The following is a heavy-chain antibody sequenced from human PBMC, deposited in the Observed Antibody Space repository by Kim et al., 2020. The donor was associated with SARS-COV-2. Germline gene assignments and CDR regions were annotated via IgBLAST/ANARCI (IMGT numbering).Heavy chain of an antibody. CDR3: ARHGTSAYYYHFDY. D-gene: IGHD3-22*01. CDR1: GGSISSYY. Sequence: SETLSLTCTVSGGSISSYYWSWIRQPPGKGLEWIGYIYYSGSTNYNPSLKSRVTISVDTSKNQFSLKLSSVTAADTAAYYCARHGTSAYYYHFDYWGQGT. V-gene: IGHV4-59*08. CDR2: IYYSGST. J-gene: IGHJ4*02.